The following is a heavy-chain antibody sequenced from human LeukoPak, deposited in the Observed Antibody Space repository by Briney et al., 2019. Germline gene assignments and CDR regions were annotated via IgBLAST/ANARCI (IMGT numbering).Heavy chain of an antibody. Sequence: ASVKVSCKASGGTFSSYAISWVRQAPGQGLEWMGGIIPIFGTANYAQKFQGRVTITADESTSTAYVELSSLRSEDTAVYYCAREYCSSTSCYNMDVWGKGTTVTVSS. CDR1: GGTFSSYA. J-gene: IGHJ6*03. CDR2: IIPIFGTA. D-gene: IGHD2-2*02. CDR3: AREYCSSTSCYNMDV. V-gene: IGHV1-69*13.